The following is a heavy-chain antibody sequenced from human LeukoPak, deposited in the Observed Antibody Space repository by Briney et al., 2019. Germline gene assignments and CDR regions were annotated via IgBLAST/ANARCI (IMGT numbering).Heavy chain of an antibody. D-gene: IGHD6-6*01. CDR2: INHSGST. CDR3: ARAHGSSSRIYYYYMDV. J-gene: IGHJ6*03. Sequence: ETLSLTCAVYGGSFSGYYWSWIRQPPGKGLEWIGEINHSGSTNYNPSLKSRVTISVDTSKNQFSLKLSSVTAADTAVYYCARAHGSSSRIYYYYMDVWGKGTRSPSP. CDR1: GGSFSGYY. V-gene: IGHV4-34*01.